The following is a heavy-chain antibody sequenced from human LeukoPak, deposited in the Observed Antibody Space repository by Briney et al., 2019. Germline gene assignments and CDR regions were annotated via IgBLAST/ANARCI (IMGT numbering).Heavy chain of an antibody. CDR3: AREGYSSSGYYYYYYYGMDV. V-gene: IGHV3-7*01. J-gene: IGHJ6*02. D-gene: IGHD6-13*01. Sequence: GGSLRLSCAASGFTFSSYWMSWVRQAPGKGLEWVANIKQDGSEKYYVDSVKGRFTISRDNAKNSLYLQMNSLRAEDTAVYYCAREGYSSSGYYYYYYYGMDVWGQGITVTVSS. CDR2: IKQDGSEK. CDR1: GFTFSSYW.